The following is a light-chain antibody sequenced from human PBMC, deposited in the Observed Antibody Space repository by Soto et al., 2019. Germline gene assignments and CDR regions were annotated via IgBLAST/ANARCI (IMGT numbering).Light chain of an antibody. CDR1: LSVSTSY. Sequence: EIVLTQSPGTLSLSPGERATLSCRASLSVSTSYLAWYQQKPGQPPRLLIYDASSRATGIPDRFSGSGSRTDFTLTISRLEPEDFAVYYCQQYGSSPTLGPGTKVDIK. CDR3: QQYGSSPT. J-gene: IGKJ1*01. V-gene: IGKV3-20*01. CDR2: DAS.